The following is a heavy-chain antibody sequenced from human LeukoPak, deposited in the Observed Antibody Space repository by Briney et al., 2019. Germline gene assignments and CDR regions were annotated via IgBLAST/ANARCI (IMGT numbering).Heavy chain of an antibody. J-gene: IGHJ4*02. CDR1: GFTVSSNY. CDR3: AKDWRETGTTKDY. Sequence: PGGSLRLSCAASGFTVSSNYMSWVRQAPGKGLEWVSVIYSGGSTYYADSVKGRFTISRDNSKNTLYLQMNSLRAEDTAVYYCAKDWRETGTTKDYWGQGTLVTVSS. D-gene: IGHD1-1*01. V-gene: IGHV3-53*01. CDR2: IYSGGST.